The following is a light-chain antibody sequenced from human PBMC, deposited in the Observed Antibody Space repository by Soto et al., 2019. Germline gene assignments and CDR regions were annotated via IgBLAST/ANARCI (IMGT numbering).Light chain of an antibody. J-gene: IGKJ5*01. V-gene: IGKV1-39*01. Sequence: DIQMTQSPSSLSASVGDRVTITCRASRSISSYLNWYQQKPGKAPKLLIYAASSLQSGVPSRFSGSGSGTDFTLTISSLEPEDFAVYYCQQRSNWPSITFGQGTRLEI. CDR3: QQRSNWPSIT. CDR1: RSISSY. CDR2: AAS.